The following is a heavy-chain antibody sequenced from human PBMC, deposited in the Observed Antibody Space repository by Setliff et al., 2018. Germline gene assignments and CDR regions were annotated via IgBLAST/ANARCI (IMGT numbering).Heavy chain of an antibody. J-gene: IGHJ4*02. Sequence: GASVKVSCKASGYTFTSYGISWVRQAPGQGLEWMGWISAYNGNTNYAQKLQGRVTMTTDTSTSTAYMELRSLRSDGTAVYYCARDRGYNFWSGYFVKDYFDYWGQGTLVTVSS. CDR3: ARDRGYNFWSGYFVKDYFDY. CDR1: GYTFTSYG. CDR2: ISAYNGNT. D-gene: IGHD3-3*01. V-gene: IGHV1-18*01.